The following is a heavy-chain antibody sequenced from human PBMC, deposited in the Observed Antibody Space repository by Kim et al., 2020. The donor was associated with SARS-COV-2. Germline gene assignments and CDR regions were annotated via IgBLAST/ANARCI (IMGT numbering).Heavy chain of an antibody. D-gene: IGHD3-22*01. CDR3: ARDADYYDSSGYPTPDYWYFDL. Sequence: LSLTCAASGFTFSDYYMSWIRQAPGKGLEWVSYISSSGSTIYYADSVKGRFTISRDNAKNSLYLQMNSLRAEDTAVYYCARDADYYDSSGYPTPDYWYFDLWGRGTLVTVSS. CDR2: ISSSGSTI. V-gene: IGHV3-11*01. CDR1: GFTFSDYY. J-gene: IGHJ2*01.